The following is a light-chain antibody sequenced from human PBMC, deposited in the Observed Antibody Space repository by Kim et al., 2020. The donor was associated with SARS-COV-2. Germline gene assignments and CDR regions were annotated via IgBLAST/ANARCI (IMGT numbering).Light chain of an antibody. CDR2: DAS. J-gene: IGKJ1*01. CDR3: QQRGNWPWT. V-gene: IGKV3-11*01. CDR1: RSISNY. Sequence: LTTGERATISCRASRSISNYLAWYQQKPGQPHRLLIYDASDRATGIPVRFSGSGSGTDFTLTISSLEPEDCAVYYCQQRGNWPWTFGQGTKVDIK.